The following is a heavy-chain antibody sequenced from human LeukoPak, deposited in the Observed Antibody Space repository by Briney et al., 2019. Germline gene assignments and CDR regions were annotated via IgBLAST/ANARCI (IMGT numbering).Heavy chain of an antibody. D-gene: IGHD3-9*01. CDR2: FDPEDGET. J-gene: IGHJ4*02. CDR3: ATFYDILTGGYYYFDY. CDR1: GYTLTELS. Sequence: ASVKVSCKVSGYTLTELSMHWVRQAPGKGLEWMGGFDPEDGETIYAQKFQGRVTMTEDTSTDTAYMELSSLRSEDTAVYYCATFYDILTGGYYYFDYWGQGTLVTVSS. V-gene: IGHV1-24*01.